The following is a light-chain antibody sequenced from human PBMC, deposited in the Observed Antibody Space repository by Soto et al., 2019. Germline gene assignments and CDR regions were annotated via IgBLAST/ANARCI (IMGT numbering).Light chain of an antibody. CDR3: SSYTSSNIYV. V-gene: IGLV2-14*01. Sequence: QSVLTQPASVSGSPGQSITISCTGTSNDVGGYYYVSWYQQYPGKAPKLMIYEVSNRPSGVSNRFSGSKSGNTASLTISGLQAEDEADYYYSSYTSSNIYVFGSGTKVTVL. CDR2: EVS. CDR1: SNDVGGYYY. J-gene: IGLJ1*01.